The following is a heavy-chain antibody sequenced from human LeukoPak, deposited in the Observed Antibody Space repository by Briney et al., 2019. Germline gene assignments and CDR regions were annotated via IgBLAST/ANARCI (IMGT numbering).Heavy chain of an antibody. Sequence: SETLSLTCTVSGASISRYYGSWIRPSPGKGLEWIGYIYNSATTNYNPSIKSRVAMSLYTSRSQVSLRLRSVTAADTALYFCAGGGYCSSSSCFAPVFDWWGRGTLVTVSS. V-gene: IGHV4-59*01. CDR1: GASISRYY. CDR3: AGGGYCSSSSCFAPVFDW. D-gene: IGHD2-2*01. J-gene: IGHJ4*02. CDR2: IYNSATT.